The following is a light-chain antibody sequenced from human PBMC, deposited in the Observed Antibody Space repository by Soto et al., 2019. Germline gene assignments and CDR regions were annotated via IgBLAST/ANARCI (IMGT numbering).Light chain of an antibody. CDR3: QHFGNSLWT. CDR2: GAS. V-gene: IGKV3-20*01. J-gene: IGKJ1*01. CDR1: KALASGD. Sequence: EIVLTQSPGTLSLSPGEGATLSGRAGKALASGDLAWYQQKSGQAPRLLIYGASSRAIHTPDRFSGSGSGTDFTLTISGLEPEDFAVYYCQHFGNSLWTFGQGTKVEI.